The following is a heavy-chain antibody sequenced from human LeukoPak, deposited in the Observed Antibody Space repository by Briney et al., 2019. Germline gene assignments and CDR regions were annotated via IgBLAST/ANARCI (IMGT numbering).Heavy chain of an antibody. J-gene: IGHJ3*02. CDR1: SXX. Sequence: SXXXXXIRXPPGXXXXWIGYIYYSXSTNYNPSLKSRVTISVDTSKNQFSLKLSSVTAADTAVYYCARDDYRYDILTGYWSDAFDIWGQGTMVTVSS. D-gene: IGHD3-9*01. CDR3: ARDDYRYDILTGYWSDAFDI. CDR2: IYYSXST. V-gene: IGHV4-59*01.